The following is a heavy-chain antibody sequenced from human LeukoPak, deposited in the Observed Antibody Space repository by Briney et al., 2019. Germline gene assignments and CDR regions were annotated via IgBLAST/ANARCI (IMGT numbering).Heavy chain of an antibody. J-gene: IGHJ4*02. CDR1: GFTFSSYW. CDR3: ARGGGCTNGVCYYFDY. D-gene: IGHD2-8*01. Sequence: GGSLRLSCAASGFTFSSYWMSWVRQARGKGLEWVANIKQDGSEKYYVDSVKGRFTISRDNAKNSLYLQMNSLRAEDTAVYYCARGGGCTNGVCYYFDYWGQGTLVTVSS. CDR2: IKQDGSEK. V-gene: IGHV3-7*01.